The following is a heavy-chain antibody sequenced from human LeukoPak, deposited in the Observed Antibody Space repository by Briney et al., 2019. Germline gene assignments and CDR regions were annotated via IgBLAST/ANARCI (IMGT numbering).Heavy chain of an antibody. V-gene: IGHV4-59*08. CDR2: IYYSGST. J-gene: IGHJ6*04. CDR3: ASPSPTYCSSTSCYVGALDV. CDR1: GGSISSYY. Sequence: SETLSLTCTVSGGSISSYYWSWIRQPPGKGLERIGYIYYSGSTNYNPSLKSRVTISVDTSKNQFSLKLSSVTAADTAVYYCASPSPTYCSSTSCYVGALDVWAKGPRSPSPQ. D-gene: IGHD2-2*01.